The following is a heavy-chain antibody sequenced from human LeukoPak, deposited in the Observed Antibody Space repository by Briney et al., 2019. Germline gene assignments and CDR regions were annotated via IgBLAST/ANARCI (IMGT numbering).Heavy chain of an antibody. CDR3: ARAGISSSPTDY. V-gene: IGHV4-39*07. Sequence: SETLSLTCTVSGGSISSSNYYWGWIRQPPGKGLEWIGSIYYSGSTYYNPSLKSRVTISVDTSKNQFSLKLSSVTAADTAVYYCARAGISSSPTDYWGQGTLVTVSS. CDR1: GGSISSSNYY. D-gene: IGHD6-6*01. CDR2: IYYSGST. J-gene: IGHJ4*02.